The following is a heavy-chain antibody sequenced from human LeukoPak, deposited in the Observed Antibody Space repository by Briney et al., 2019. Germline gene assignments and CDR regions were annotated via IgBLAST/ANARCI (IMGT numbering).Heavy chain of an antibody. D-gene: IGHD2-2*01. CDR3: ARGPVPAASLPIDY. CDR1: GGSISSSSYY. J-gene: IGHJ4*02. CDR2: IYYSGST. Sequence: KPSETLSLTCTVSGGSISSSSYYWGWIRQPPGKGLEWIGYIYYSGSTNYNPSLKSRVTISVDTSKNQFSLKLSSVTAADTAVYYCARGPVPAASLPIDYWGQGTLVTVSS. V-gene: IGHV4-61*05.